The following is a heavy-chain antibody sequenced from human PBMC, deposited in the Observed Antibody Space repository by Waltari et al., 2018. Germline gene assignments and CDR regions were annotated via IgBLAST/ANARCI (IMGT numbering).Heavy chain of an antibody. Sequence: QVQLQESGPGLVKPSETLSLTCTVSGGPISSHYWSWIRQPPGKGLEWIGYIYYSGSTNYNPSLKSRVTISVDTSKNQFSLKLSSVTAADTAVYYCARRHDYGDYSFDYWGQGTLVTVSS. J-gene: IGHJ4*02. CDR3: ARRHDYGDYSFDY. V-gene: IGHV4-59*11. CDR2: IYYSGST. D-gene: IGHD4-17*01. CDR1: GGPISSHY.